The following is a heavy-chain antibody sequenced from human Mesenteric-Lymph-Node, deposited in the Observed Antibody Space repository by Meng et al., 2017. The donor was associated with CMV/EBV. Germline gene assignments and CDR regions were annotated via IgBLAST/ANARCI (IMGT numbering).Heavy chain of an antibody. J-gene: IGHJ4*02. D-gene: IGHD3-3*01. CDR3: ARDLGRFFFD. V-gene: IGHV3-21*01. Sequence: GESLKISCAASGFTFSSYSMNWVRQAPGKGLEWVSSISSSSSYIYYADSVKGRFTISRDNAKNSLYLQMNSLRAEDTAVYYCARDLGRFFFDWGQGTLVTVSS. CDR2: ISSSSSYI. CDR1: GFTFSSYS.